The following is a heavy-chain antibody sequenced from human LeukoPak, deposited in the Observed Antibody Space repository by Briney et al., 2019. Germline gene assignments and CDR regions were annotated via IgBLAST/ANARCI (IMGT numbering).Heavy chain of an antibody. J-gene: IGHJ3*02. D-gene: IGHD2-15*01. V-gene: IGHV3-48*04. Sequence: PGGSLRLSCAASGVTFSSYSMNWVRQAPGKGLEWVAYISSSRSTIYYADSVKGRFTISRDNAKNSLYLQMNSLRAEDTAVYYCARARGYCSGGSCYGIVAFDIWGQGTMATVSS. CDR1: GVTFSSYS. CDR3: ARARGYCSGGSCYGIVAFDI. CDR2: ISSSRSTI.